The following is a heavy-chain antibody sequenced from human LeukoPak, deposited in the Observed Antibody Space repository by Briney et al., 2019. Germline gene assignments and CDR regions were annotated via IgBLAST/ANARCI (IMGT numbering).Heavy chain of an antibody. CDR2: ISYDGSNK. D-gene: IGHD3-22*01. V-gene: IGHV3-30*04. CDR1: GFTFSSYA. Sequence: GGSLRLSCAASGFTFSSYAMHWVRQAPGKGLEWVAVISYDGSNKYYADSVKGRFTISRDNSKNTLYLQMNSLRADDTAVYYCARGYYDSSGYLDYWGQGTLVTVSS. CDR3: ARGYYDSSGYLDY. J-gene: IGHJ4*02.